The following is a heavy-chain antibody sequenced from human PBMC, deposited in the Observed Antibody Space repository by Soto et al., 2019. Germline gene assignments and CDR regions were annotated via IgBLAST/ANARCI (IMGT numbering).Heavy chain of an antibody. V-gene: IGHV1-18*01. CDR3: ARVAMVRGGLGYYGMDV. J-gene: IGHJ6*02. CDR1: GYTFTSYG. Sequence: QVQLVQSGAEVKKPGASVKVSCKASGYTFTSYGISWVRQAPGQGLEWMGWISAYNGNTNYAQKLQGRVTMTTDTSTSTAYMELRSLISDDTAVYYCARVAMVRGGLGYYGMDVWGQGTTVTVSS. D-gene: IGHD3-10*01. CDR2: ISAYNGNT.